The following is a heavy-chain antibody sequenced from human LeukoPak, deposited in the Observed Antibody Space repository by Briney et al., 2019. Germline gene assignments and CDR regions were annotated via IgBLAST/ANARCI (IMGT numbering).Heavy chain of an antibody. V-gene: IGHV3-48*04. Sequence: GGSLRLSCAASGFTLSSYSMRWGRQAPGKGREWVSYICSSSSTIYYADSVKGRFTISRDNAKNSLYLQMNSLRAEDTAVYYCARDYYYYYYMDVWGKGTTVTVSS. CDR2: ICSSSSTI. J-gene: IGHJ6*03. CDR3: ARDYYYYYYMDV. CDR1: GFTLSSYS.